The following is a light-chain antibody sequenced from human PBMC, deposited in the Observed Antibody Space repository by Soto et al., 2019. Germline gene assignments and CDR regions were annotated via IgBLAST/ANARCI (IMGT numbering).Light chain of an antibody. Sequence: EIVLTQSPATLSLSPGERATLSCRASPSVTNYLAWYQQKPGQAPRLLIYGAFNRATGIPARFSGSGSGTDFTLTIRSLEPEDFAVYYCQQRNIWPPVTFGQGTRLAIK. CDR1: PSVTNY. CDR2: GAF. J-gene: IGKJ5*01. CDR3: QQRNIWPPVT. V-gene: IGKV3-11*01.